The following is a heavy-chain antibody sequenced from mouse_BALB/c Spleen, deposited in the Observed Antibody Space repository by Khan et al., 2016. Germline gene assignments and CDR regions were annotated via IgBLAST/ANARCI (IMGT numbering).Heavy chain of an antibody. CDR2: ISYSGST. V-gene: IGHV3-2*02. J-gene: IGHJ2*01. CDR3: ARSRGNYFDY. CDR1: GYSITSDYA. Sequence: EVQLVESGPGLVKPSQSLSLTCTVTGYSITSDYAWNWIRQFPGNKLEWMGYISYSGSTSYNPTLKSRISITRDTSKNQFFLQLNSVTTEVTATDYRARSRGNYFDYCGQGTTLTVSS.